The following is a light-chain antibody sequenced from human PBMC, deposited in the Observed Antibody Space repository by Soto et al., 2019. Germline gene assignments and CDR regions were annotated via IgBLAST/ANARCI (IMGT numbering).Light chain of an antibody. J-gene: IGKJ1*01. CDR1: QGIRDA. CDR2: AAS. CDR3: LQPESYPPT. Sequence: DIQMTQSPSSLSASVGDRVTITCRASQGIRDALGWYQQKPGKAPKRLIYAASSFQSEVPSRFSGSGSGTDFTLTISILPSEEVANYYCLQPESYPPTVGHGTKVEI. V-gene: IGKV1-17*01.